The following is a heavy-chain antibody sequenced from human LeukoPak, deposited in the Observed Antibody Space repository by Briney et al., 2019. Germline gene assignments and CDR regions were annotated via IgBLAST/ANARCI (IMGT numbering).Heavy chain of an antibody. D-gene: IGHD5-18*01. J-gene: IGHJ4*02. CDR1: GYTFTSYG. V-gene: IGHV1-18*01. Sequence: ASVKVSCKASGYTFTSYGISWVRQAPGQGLEWMGWISAYNGNTNYAQKLQGRVTMTTDTSTSTAYMELRSLRSDDTAVYYCARGLARTSMVTRGGVRFDYRGQGTLVTVSS. CDR2: ISAYNGNT. CDR3: ARGLARTSMVTRGGVRFDY.